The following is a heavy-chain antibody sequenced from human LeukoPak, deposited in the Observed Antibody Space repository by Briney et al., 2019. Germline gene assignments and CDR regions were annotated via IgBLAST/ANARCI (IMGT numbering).Heavy chain of an antibody. Sequence: NPSQTLSLTCTVSGGSISSGSYYWSWIRQPAGKGLEWIGRIYTSGSTNYNPSLKSRVTISVDTSKNQFSLKLSSVTAADTAVYYCARTYYYDSSGYYSLDYWGQGTLVTVSS. V-gene: IGHV4-61*02. J-gene: IGHJ4*02. CDR1: GGSISSGSYY. CDR2: IYTSGST. CDR3: ARTYYYDSSGYYSLDY. D-gene: IGHD3-22*01.